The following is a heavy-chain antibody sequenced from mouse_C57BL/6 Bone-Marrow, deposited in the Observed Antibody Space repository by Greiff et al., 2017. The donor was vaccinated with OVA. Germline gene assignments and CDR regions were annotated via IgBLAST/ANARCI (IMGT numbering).Heavy chain of an antibody. J-gene: IGHJ2*01. CDR3: AREGDYYRGFDY. V-gene: IGHV1-64*01. D-gene: IGHD2-1*01. CDR1: GYTFTSYW. CDR2: IHPNSGST. Sequence: VQLQQPGAELVKPGASVTLSCKASGYTFTSYWMHWVKQRPGQGLEWIGMIHPNSGSTNYNEKFKSKATLTVDKSSSTAYMQLSSLTSEDSAVDDCAREGDYYRGFDYWGQGTTLTGSS.